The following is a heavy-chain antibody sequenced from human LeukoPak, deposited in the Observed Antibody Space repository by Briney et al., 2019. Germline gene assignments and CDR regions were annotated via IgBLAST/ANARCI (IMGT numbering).Heavy chain of an antibody. D-gene: IGHD3-3*01. J-gene: IGHJ4*02. Sequence: SETLSLTCTVSGASISTSSYYWGWIRQPPGKGLEWIGSIYYSGSTHSNPSLKGRVTMSLDTSKNQFSLRLTSVTAADTAVYYCARVMSYDFYMGGDYWGQGTLVTVSS. CDR2: IYYSGST. CDR1: GASISTSSYY. CDR3: ARVMSYDFYMGGDY. V-gene: IGHV4-39*07.